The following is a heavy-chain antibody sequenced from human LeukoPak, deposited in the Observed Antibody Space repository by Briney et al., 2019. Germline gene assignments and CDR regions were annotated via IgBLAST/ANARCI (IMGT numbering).Heavy chain of an antibody. CDR3: ARSYGSGSYYYDAFDI. Sequence: GESLKISCQGSGYSFTSYWIGWVRQMPGKGLEWMGIIYPGDSDTRYSPSFQGQVTISADKSISTAYLQWSSLKASDTAMYYCARSYGSGSYYYDAFDIWGQGTMVTVSS. CDR2: IYPGDSDT. CDR1: GYSFTSYW. D-gene: IGHD3-10*01. J-gene: IGHJ3*02. V-gene: IGHV5-51*01.